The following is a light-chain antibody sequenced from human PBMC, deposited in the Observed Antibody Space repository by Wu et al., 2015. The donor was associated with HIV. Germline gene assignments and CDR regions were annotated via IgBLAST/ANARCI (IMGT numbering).Light chain of an antibody. CDR3: HQGST. J-gene: IGKJ4*01. V-gene: IGKV3-11*01. CDR2: DAS. CDR1: QSVSTY. Sequence: EIVLTQSPATLSLSPGERATLSCRASQSVSTYLAWYQQKPGQAPRLLIYDASNRATGIPARFSGSGSGTDFTLTISSLEPDDFAVYYCHQGSTFGGGTEVEIK.